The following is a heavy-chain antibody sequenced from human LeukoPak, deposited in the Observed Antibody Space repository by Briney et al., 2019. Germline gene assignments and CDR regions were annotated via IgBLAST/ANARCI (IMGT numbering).Heavy chain of an antibody. CDR2: MNPNSGNT. CDR1: GYTFTSYD. Sequence: ASVKVSCKASGYTFTSYDINWVRQATGQGLEWMGWMNPNSGNTGYAQKFQGRVTMTRNTSISTAYMELSSLRSEDTAVYYCARALRFLVGDYYYMDGWGKGTTVTASS. V-gene: IGHV1-8*01. J-gene: IGHJ6*03. D-gene: IGHD3-3*01. CDR3: ARALRFLVGDYYYMDG.